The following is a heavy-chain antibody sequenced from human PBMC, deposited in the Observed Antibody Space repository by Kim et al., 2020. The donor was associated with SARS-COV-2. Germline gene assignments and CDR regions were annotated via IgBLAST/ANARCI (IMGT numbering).Heavy chain of an antibody. CDR1: GFTFSSYG. V-gene: IGHV3-30*03. J-gene: IGHJ4*02. CDR2: ISYDGSNK. D-gene: IGHD3-10*02. Sequence: GGSLRLSCAASGFTFSSYGMHWVRQAPGKGLEWVAVISYDGSNKYYADSVKGRFTISRDNSKNTLYLQMNSLRAEDTAVYYCWANYVPNFDYWGQGTLVTVSS. CDR3: WANYVPNFDY.